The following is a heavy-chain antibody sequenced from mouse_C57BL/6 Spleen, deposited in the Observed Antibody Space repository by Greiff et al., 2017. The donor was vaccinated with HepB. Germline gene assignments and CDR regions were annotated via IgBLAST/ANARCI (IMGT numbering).Heavy chain of an antibody. J-gene: IGHJ2*01. CDR2: IYPRDGST. CDR1: GYTFTSYD. V-gene: IGHV1-85*01. Sequence: VQLQQSGPELVKPGASVKLSCKASGYTFTSYDINWVKQRPGKGLEWIGWIYPRDGSTKYNEQFKGKATLTVDTSSSTAYMELHSLTSEDSAVYFCARSGLTTVVENFDYWGQGTTLTVSS. D-gene: IGHD1-1*01. CDR3: ARSGLTTVVENFDY.